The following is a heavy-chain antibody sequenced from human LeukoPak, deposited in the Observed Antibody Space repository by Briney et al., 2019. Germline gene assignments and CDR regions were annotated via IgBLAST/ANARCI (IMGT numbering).Heavy chain of an antibody. CDR1: GGSVSSGGYY. J-gene: IGHJ4*02. V-gene: IGHV4-61*08. CDR2: IYYSGST. CDR3: ARGIAVAGRNFDY. Sequence: SETLSFTCTVSGGSVSSGGYYWSWIRQPPGKGLEWIGYIYYSGSTNYNPSLKSRVTISVDTSKNQFSLKLSSVTAADTAVYYCARGIAVAGRNFDYWGQGTLVTVSS. D-gene: IGHD6-19*01.